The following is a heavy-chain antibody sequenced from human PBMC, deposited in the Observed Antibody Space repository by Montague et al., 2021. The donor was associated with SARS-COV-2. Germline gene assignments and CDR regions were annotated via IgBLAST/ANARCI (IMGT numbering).Heavy chain of an antibody. V-gene: IGHV3-23*03. CDR2: IYSGGSST. Sequence: SLKLSCAASGFTFSSYAMSWVRQAPGKGLEWVSVIYSGGSSTYYADSVKGRFTISRDNSKNTLYLQMNSLRAEDTAVYYCALPPWVTMVRGVWIDYWGQGTLVTVSS. CDR1: GFTFSSYA. J-gene: IGHJ4*02. CDR3: ALPPWVTMVRGVWIDY. D-gene: IGHD3-10*01.